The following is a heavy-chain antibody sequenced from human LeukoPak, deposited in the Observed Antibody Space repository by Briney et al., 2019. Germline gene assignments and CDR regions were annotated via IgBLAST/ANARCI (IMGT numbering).Heavy chain of an antibody. V-gene: IGHV1-46*01. CDR3: AREDNWNDCPDY. J-gene: IGHJ4*02. CDR1: GYTFTGYY. D-gene: IGHD1-20*01. Sequence: ASVKVSCKASGYTFTGYYMHWVRQAPGQGLEWMGIINPSGGSTSYAQKFQGRVTMTRDMSTSTVYMELSSLRSEDTAVYYCAREDNWNDCPDYWGQGTLVTVSS. CDR2: INPSGGST.